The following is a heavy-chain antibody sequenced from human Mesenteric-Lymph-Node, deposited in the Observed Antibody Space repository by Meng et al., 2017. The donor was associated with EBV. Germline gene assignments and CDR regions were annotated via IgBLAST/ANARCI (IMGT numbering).Heavy chain of an antibody. Sequence: GQRVEAGEGLVHTGGSLRLSCASSGFTFTTYGMHWVRQAPGKGLVWVSRVNSDGSSTTYADSVRGRFTISRDNAKNTVYLQMNSLGAEDTAVYYCTRGATGKFDPWGQGTLVTVSS. J-gene: IGHJ5*02. CDR3: TRGATGKFDP. CDR1: GFTFTTYG. V-gene: IGHV3-74*01. CDR2: VNSDGSST.